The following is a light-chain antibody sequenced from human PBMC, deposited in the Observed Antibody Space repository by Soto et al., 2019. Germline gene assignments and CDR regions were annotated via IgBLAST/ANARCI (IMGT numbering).Light chain of an antibody. J-gene: IGKJ4*01. CDR3: QQYNSYPLT. V-gene: IGKV1-5*01. CDR1: QSISSW. Sequence: SQMTQFPSTMSASVGERVAIACRASQSISSWLAWYQQKPGKAPKLLIYDASSLESGVPSRFSGSGSGTEFTLTISSLQPDDFATYYCQQYNSYPLTFGGGTKVDIK. CDR2: DAS.